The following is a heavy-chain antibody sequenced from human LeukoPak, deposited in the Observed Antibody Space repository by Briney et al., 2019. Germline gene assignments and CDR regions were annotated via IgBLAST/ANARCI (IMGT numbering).Heavy chain of an antibody. CDR2: IYTSGST. CDR3: ARIGPGRGAWYFDL. D-gene: IGHD1-26*01. Sequence: SETLSLTCTVSGGSNSSYYWSWIRQPAGKGLEWIGRIYTSGSTNYNPSLKSRVTMSVDTSKNQFSLKLNSVTAADTAVYYCARIGPGRGAWYFDLWGRGTLVTVSS. CDR1: GGSNSSYY. V-gene: IGHV4-4*07. J-gene: IGHJ2*01.